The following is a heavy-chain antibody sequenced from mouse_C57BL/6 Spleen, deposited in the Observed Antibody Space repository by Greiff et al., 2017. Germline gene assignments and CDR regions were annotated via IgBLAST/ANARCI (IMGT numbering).Heavy chain of an antibody. V-gene: IGHV1-81*01. CDR1: GYTFTSSG. CDR3: ARCITTVVSDWYFDV. Sequence: VQLQQSGAELARPAASVKLSCKASGYTFTSSGISWVKPRTGQGLEWIGEIYPRSGHPYYNEKFTGKATLTADKSSSTGYMELRSLTSEDFAVYFCARCITTVVSDWYFDVWGTGTTDTVSS. CDR2: IYPRSGHP. D-gene: IGHD1-1*01. J-gene: IGHJ1*03.